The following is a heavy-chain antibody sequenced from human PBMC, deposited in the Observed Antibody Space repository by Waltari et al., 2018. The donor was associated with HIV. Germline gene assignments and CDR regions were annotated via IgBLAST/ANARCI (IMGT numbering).Heavy chain of an antibody. CDR3: AREKSRASKWYGIFYYDA. CDR2: INHSGKT. CDR1: GGTFSGYY. D-gene: IGHD2-15*01. Sequence: QVQLQQWGAGLLKPPETLSLTCAVYGGTFSGYYWTWIRQAPGKGLEWIGEINHSGKTNYNPSLKSRLTLSVDTSKNQVSLRMKSVTGADTAIYYCAREKSRASKWYGIFYYDAWGQGTLVSVPS. J-gene: IGHJ5*02. V-gene: IGHV4-34*02.